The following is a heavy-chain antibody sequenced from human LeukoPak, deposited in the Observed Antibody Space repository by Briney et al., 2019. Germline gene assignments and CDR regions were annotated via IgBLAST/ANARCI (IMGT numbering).Heavy chain of an antibody. CDR3: ATKAGAVAGDDAFDI. Sequence: SLRLXXXASGXTFSSYSMNWVRQAPGKGLEWVSSISSSSSYIYYADSVKGRFTISRDNAKNSLYLQMNSLRAEDTAVYYCATKAGAVAGDDAFDIWGQGTMVTVSS. CDR1: GXTFSSYS. CDR2: ISSSSSYI. D-gene: IGHD6-19*01. V-gene: IGHV3-21*01. J-gene: IGHJ3*02.